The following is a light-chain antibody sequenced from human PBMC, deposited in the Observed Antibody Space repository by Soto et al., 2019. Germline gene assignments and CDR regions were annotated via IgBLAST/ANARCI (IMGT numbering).Light chain of an antibody. CDR3: QQYGTSPPLT. CDR2: GAS. Sequence: EVVLTQSPGTLSLSPGERATLSCRASQSVTNNYLAWYQQRPGLAPRLLIYGASTRTAGIPDRFTGSGSGTDFTLTISRLEPEDFAVYYCQQYGTSPPLTFGGGTNVEIK. V-gene: IGKV3-20*01. J-gene: IGKJ4*01. CDR1: QSVTNNY.